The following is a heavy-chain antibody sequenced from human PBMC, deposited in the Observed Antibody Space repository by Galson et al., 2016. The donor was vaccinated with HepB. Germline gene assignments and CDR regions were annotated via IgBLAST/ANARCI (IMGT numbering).Heavy chain of an antibody. J-gene: IGHJ4*02. D-gene: IGHD3-22*01. Sequence: QSGAEVKEPGKSLKISCKGSGYSFSNYWIGWVRQMPGKGLEWMGIIYPGDSDTRYNPSFQGQVTISADKSISTAYLQWSSLKASDTAMYYCARQNGYATSANDYWGQGTLVTVSS. CDR3: ARQNGYATSANDY. V-gene: IGHV5-51*01. CDR1: GYSFSNYW. CDR2: IYPGDSDT.